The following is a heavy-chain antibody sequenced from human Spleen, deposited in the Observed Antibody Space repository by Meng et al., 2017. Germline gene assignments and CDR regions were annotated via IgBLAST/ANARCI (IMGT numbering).Heavy chain of an antibody. Sequence: SETLSLTCTVSGGSISSSSYYWGWIRQPPGKGLEWFGNIYYSGNTYYNPSLKSRVTISVDTSKNQFSLKLSSVTAADTAVYYCARGARGYLGYWGQGTLVTVSS. D-gene: IGHD5-12*01. CDR3: ARGARGYLGY. J-gene: IGHJ4*02. CDR1: GGSISSSSYY. CDR2: IYYSGNT. V-gene: IGHV4-39*07.